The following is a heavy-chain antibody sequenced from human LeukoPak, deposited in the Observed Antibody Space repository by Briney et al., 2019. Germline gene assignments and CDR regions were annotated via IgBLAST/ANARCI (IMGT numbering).Heavy chain of an antibody. Sequence: PWGSLRLSCAASGFTFSTYSMNWVRQAPGKGLEWVSSITSTGSYIYYADLVKGRFTVSRDNAKNSLYLQMNSLRAEDTAVYYCANKDGYYKGAFDYWGQGTLVTVSS. CDR2: ITSTGSYI. V-gene: IGHV3-21*04. D-gene: IGHD5-24*01. CDR3: ANKDGYYKGAFDY. CDR1: GFTFSTYS. J-gene: IGHJ4*02.